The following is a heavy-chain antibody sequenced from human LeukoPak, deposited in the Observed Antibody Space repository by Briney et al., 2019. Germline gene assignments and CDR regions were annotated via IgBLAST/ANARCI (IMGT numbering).Heavy chain of an antibody. CDR3: ASSPHYYGSDLKFDP. J-gene: IGHJ5*02. V-gene: IGHV3-30*01. Sequence: GRSLRLSCAASGFTFSSYAMHWVRQAPGKGLEWVAVISYDGSNKYYADSVKGRFTISRDNSKNTLYLQMNSLRAEDTAVYYCASSPHYYGSDLKFDPWGQGTLVTVSS. D-gene: IGHD3-10*01. CDR1: GFTFSSYA. CDR2: ISYDGSNK.